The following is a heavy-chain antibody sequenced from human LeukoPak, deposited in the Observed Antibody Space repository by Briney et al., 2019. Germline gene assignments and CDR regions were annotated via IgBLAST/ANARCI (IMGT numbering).Heavy chain of an antibody. CDR2: FDPEDGET. Sequence: ASVKVSCKVSGYTLTELSMHWVRQAPGKGLEWMGGFDPEDGETIYAQKFQGRVTMTEDTSTDTAYMELSRLRSDDTAVYYCARDLLVGAAYNWFDPWGQGTLVTVSS. D-gene: IGHD2-15*01. J-gene: IGHJ5*02. V-gene: IGHV1-24*01. CDR3: ARDLLVGAAYNWFDP. CDR1: GYTLTELS.